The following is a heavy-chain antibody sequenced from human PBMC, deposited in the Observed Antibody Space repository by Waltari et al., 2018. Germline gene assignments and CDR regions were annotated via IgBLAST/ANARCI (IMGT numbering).Heavy chain of an antibody. D-gene: IGHD4-4*01. CDR3: ARDDYSNYEYYFDY. V-gene: IGHV4-61*02. CDR2: IYTSGST. CDR1: GGSISSGSYY. J-gene: IGHJ4*02. Sequence: QVQLQESGPGLVKPSETLSLTCAVSGGSISSGSYYWSWIRPPAGKGLEWIGYIYTSGSTNYNPSLKSRVTISVDTSKNQFSLKLSSVTAADTAVYYCARDDYSNYEYYFDYWGQGTLVTVSS.